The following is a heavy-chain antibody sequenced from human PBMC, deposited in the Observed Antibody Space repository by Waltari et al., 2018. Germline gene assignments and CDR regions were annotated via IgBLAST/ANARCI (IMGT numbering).Heavy chain of an antibody. Sequence: QVQLVQSGAEVKKPGSSVKVSCKAAGGTFSSYAISWVRQPPGQGLEWMGGLIPIFGTANHAQKFQGRVTITTDESTSTAYMELSSLKSEDTAVYYCARHQVPAAGGYYYDMDVWGKGTTVTVSS. D-gene: IGHD2-2*01. CDR2: LIPIFGTA. CDR3: ARHQVPAAGGYYYDMDV. V-gene: IGHV1-69*05. J-gene: IGHJ6*03. CDR1: GGTFSSYA.